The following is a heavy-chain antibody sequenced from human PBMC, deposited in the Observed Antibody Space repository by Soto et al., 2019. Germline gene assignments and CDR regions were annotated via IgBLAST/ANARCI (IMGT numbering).Heavy chain of an antibody. V-gene: IGHV4-4*07. CDR2: IYARGVT. CDR3: AKSSGYDFFYYGMDI. J-gene: IGHJ6*02. D-gene: IGHD5-18*01. Sequence: PSETLSLTCTISGGSLNSSYWGWIRQPPGKGLEWIGRIYARGVTNYNPSLKSRVTMSGDPSRNQFSLRLTSVTVADTAVYYCAKSSGYDFFYYGMDIWGRGTTVTVSS. CDR1: GGSLNSSY.